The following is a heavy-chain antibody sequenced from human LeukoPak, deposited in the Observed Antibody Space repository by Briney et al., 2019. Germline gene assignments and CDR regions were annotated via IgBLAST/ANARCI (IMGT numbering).Heavy chain of an antibody. V-gene: IGHV3-11*05. CDR2: ISISGSYI. CDR3: VRGRLTTGY. D-gene: IGHD1-1*01. CDR1: GFTFNDYH. J-gene: IGHJ4*02. Sequence: GGSLRLSGRASGFTFNDYHMSWLRQAPGKGLEWISYISISGSYINHTDSVKGRLTISRDNAKNSLYLQMTSLRAEDTAVYYCVRGRLTTGYWGQGTLVTVSS.